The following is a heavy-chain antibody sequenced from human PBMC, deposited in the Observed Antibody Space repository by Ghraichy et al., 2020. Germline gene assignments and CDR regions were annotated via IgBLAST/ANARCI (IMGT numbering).Heavy chain of an antibody. CDR1: GFNFTASW. D-gene: IGHD5-24*01. CDR2: IKRDGSET. Sequence: LSLTCAASGFNFTASWMNWVRQAPGKGLEWVAGIKRDGSETYHADSVKGRLTISRDNAKNSLYLQMNGLRVEDTAVYYCARDRAYKAFDYWGQGILVSVSS. CDR3: ARDRAYKAFDY. V-gene: IGHV3-7*03. J-gene: IGHJ4*02.